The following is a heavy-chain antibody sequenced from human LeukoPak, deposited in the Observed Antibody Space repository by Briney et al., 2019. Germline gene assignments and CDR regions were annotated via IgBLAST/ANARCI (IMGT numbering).Heavy chain of an antibody. CDR2: IIPIFGTA. D-gene: IGHD3-22*01. Sequence: GASVKVSCKASGGTFSRYAISWVRQAPGQGLEWMGGIIPIFGTANYAQKFQGRVTITADESTSTAYMELSSLRSEDTAVYYCARDRDYYDSSGYYSFDYWGQGTLVTVSS. V-gene: IGHV1-69*13. CDR1: GGTFSRYA. CDR3: ARDRDYYDSSGYYSFDY. J-gene: IGHJ4*02.